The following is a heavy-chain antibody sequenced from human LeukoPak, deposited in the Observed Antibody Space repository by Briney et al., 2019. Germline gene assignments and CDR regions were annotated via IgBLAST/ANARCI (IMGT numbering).Heavy chain of an antibody. Sequence: GGSLRLSCAASGFTVSSNYMSWVRQAPGKGLEWVSVIYSGGSTYYADSVKGRFTISRDNSKNTLYLQMNSLRAGDTAVYYCARPAVSGWSLDYWGQGTLVTVSS. D-gene: IGHD6-19*01. CDR3: ARPAVSGWSLDY. CDR2: IYSGGST. CDR1: GFTVSSNY. J-gene: IGHJ4*02. V-gene: IGHV3-53*01.